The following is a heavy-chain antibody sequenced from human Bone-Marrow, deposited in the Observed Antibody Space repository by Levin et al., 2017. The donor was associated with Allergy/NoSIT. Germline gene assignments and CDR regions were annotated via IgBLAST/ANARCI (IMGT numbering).Heavy chain of an antibody. CDR1: GFTFSSYG. Sequence: AGGSLRLSCAASGFTFSSYGMHWVRQAPGKGLEWVAVISYDGSNKYYADSVKGRFTISRDNSKNTLYLQMNSLRAEDTAVYYCAKDRGLLWFGEAYYMDVWGKGTTVTVSS. D-gene: IGHD3-10*01. CDR2: ISYDGSNK. CDR3: AKDRGLLWFGEAYYMDV. J-gene: IGHJ6*03. V-gene: IGHV3-30*18.